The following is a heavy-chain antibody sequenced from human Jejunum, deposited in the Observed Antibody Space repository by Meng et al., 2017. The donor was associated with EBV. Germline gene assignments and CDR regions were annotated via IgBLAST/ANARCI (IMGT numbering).Heavy chain of an antibody. D-gene: IGHD3-3*01. CDR3: ARGAQPIDL. Sequence: VELVQSGAEVKKPGASWKVSCKASGFTFTNYDINWVRQASGQGLEWMGWMNPSNGKTGYAQKFQGRVTMTRDASTSTAYMELSSLRSDDTAVYFCARGAQPIDLWGQGTLVTVSS. CDR2: MNPSNGKT. V-gene: IGHV1-8*01. CDR1: GFTFTNYD. J-gene: IGHJ5*02.